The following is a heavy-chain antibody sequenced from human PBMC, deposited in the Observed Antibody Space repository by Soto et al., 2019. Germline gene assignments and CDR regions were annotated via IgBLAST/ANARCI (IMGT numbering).Heavy chain of an antibody. Sequence: ASVKVSCKASGYTFTSYGISWVRQAPGQGLEWMGWISAYNGNTNYAQKLQGRVTMTTDTSTSTAYMELRSLRSDDTAVYYCARDSPRDIVVDPRYYYYMDVWGKGTTVTVSS. CDR2: ISAYNGNT. D-gene: IGHD2-2*01. CDR3: ARDSPRDIVVDPRYYYYMDV. J-gene: IGHJ6*03. CDR1: GYTFTSYG. V-gene: IGHV1-18*01.